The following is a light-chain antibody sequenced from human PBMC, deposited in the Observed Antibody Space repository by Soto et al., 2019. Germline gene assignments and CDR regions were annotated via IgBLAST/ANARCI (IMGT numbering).Light chain of an antibody. CDR1: QSLLHSTGYNY. J-gene: IGKJ4*01. CDR2: LGS. Sequence: DIVITQSPLSLPVTPGETASIYCRSSQSLLHSTGYNYLDWYLQKPGQSPQLLIYLGSNRASGVPNRFSGSGSGTDFTLTISRVEAEDVAVYYCLHDLPTPGTFGEGTKVEIK. V-gene: IGKV2-28*01. CDR3: LHDLPTPGT.